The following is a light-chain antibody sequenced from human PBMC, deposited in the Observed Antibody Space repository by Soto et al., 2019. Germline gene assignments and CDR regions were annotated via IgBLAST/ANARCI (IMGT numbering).Light chain of an antibody. CDR1: QSVSSIY. V-gene: IGKV3-20*01. J-gene: IGKJ3*01. Sequence: EIVLTQSPGTLSLSPGERATLSCRASQSVSSIYLAWYQQKHGQAPRLLIYGASSRATGIPDRFSGSGAGTDFILTISRLEPEDFAVYYCQHYGSSSLFTFGPGTKVDIK. CDR3: QHYGSSSLFT. CDR2: GAS.